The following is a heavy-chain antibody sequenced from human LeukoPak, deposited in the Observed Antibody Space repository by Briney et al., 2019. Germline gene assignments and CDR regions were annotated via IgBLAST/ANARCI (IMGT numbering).Heavy chain of an antibody. CDR3: ASSAERWLQFYFDY. V-gene: IGHV1-69*13. CDR2: IIPIFGTA. J-gene: IGHJ4*02. CDR1: GGTFSSYA. Sequence: GASVKVSCKASGGTFSSYAISWVRQAPGQGLEWMGGIIPIFGTANYAQKFQGRVTITADESTSTAYMELSSLRSEDTAVYYCASSAERWLQFYFDYWGQGTLVTVSS. D-gene: IGHD5-24*01.